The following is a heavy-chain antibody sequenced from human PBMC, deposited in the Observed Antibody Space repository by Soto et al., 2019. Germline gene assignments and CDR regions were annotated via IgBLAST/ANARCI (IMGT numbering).Heavy chain of an antibody. J-gene: IGHJ6*02. CDR3: ARVIYSDYDFWSGYFYYYGMDV. Sequence: SGTLSLTCAVYGGSFSGYYWSWIRQPPGKGLEWIGEINHSGSTNYNPSLKSRVTISVDTSKNQFSLKLSSVTAADTAVYYCARVIYSDYDFWSGYFYYYGMDVWGQGTTVTVSS. CDR1: GGSFSGYY. V-gene: IGHV4-34*01. CDR2: INHSGST. D-gene: IGHD3-3*01.